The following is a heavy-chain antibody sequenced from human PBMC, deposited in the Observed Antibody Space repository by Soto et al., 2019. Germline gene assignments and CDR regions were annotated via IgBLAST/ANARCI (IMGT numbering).Heavy chain of an antibody. CDR2: ISGSGDNI. J-gene: IGHJ5*02. V-gene: IGHV3-11*01. Sequence: QVQLVESGVGLVRPGGSLRVCCAASGFSFSDYYMTWIRQAPGKGLEWVSYISGSGDNIHYADSVKGRFTISRDNAKNSLYLQMDSLRVEDTAVYYCARGVCITCYYDDWFDTWGQGTLVTVSS. CDR3: ARGVCITCYYDDWFDT. D-gene: IGHD2-15*01. CDR1: GFSFSDYY.